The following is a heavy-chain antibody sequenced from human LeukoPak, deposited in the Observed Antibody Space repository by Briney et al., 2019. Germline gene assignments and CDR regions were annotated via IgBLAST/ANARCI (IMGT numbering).Heavy chain of an antibody. CDR2: INPNSGGT. CDR1: GYTFTGYY. V-gene: IGHV1-2*02. CDR3: ARVLKVYYYYYMDV. J-gene: IGHJ6*03. Sequence: ASVKVSCKASGYTFTGYYMHWVRQAPGQGLEWMGWINPNSGGTNYAQKFQGRVTMTRDTSISTAYMELSRLRSDDTAVYYCARVLKVYYYYYMDVWGKGTTVTVSS. D-gene: IGHD3-10*01.